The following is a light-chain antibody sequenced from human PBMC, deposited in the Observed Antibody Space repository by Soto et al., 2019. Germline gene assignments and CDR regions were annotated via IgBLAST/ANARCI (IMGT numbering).Light chain of an antibody. V-gene: IGLV2-14*01. CDR3: TSYSSSSTFYV. CDR1: SSDFGDDKY. CDR2: GVN. J-gene: IGLJ1*01. Sequence: QSALTQPASVSGSPGQSITVSCTGSSSDFGDDKYVSWYQQQPGKGPNLLIYGVNSRPSGVSHRFSGSKSGNTASLTISGLQAEDEADYYCTSYSSSSTFYVFGTGTKVTVL.